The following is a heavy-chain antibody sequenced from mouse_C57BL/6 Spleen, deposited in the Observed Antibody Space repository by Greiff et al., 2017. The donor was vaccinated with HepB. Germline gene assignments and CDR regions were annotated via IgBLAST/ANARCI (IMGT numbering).Heavy chain of an antibody. Sequence: VQLQQSGAELVRPGASVKLSCKASGYTFPDYYINWVKQRPGQGLEWIARIYPGSGNTYYNEKFKGKATLTAEKSSSTAYMQLSSLTSEDSAVYFCASSQLYYFDYWGQGTTLTVSS. J-gene: IGHJ2*01. D-gene: IGHD4-1*02. CDR3: ASSQLYYFDY. CDR2: IYPGSGNT. V-gene: IGHV1-76*01. CDR1: GYTFPDYY.